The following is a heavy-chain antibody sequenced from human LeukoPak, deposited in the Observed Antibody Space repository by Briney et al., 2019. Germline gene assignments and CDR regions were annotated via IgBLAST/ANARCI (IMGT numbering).Heavy chain of an antibody. D-gene: IGHD1-26*01. V-gene: IGHV4-59*01. CDR1: GGSISSYY. Sequence: SETLSLTCTVSGGSISSYYWSWIRQPPGKGLEWIGYMYYSGRTNYNPSLKSRVTISVDASKNQFSLKLSSVTAADTAVYYCARTFSESYYYYGMDVWGQGTTVTVSS. CDR3: ARTFSESYYYYGMDV. J-gene: IGHJ6*02. CDR2: MYYSGRT.